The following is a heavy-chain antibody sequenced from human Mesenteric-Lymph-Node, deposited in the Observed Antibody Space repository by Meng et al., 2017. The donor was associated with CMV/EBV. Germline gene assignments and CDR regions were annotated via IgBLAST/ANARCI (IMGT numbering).Heavy chain of an antibody. Sequence: GESLKISCAASGFPFSDYWMTWVRQAPGKGLEWVANINQDGSDKYYVDSVKGRFTISRDNAKKSLYLQMNSLRAEDTAVYYCARDPKMTTVYYFDYWGQGTLVTVSS. CDR3: ARDPKMTTVYYFDY. J-gene: IGHJ4*02. CDR2: INQDGSDK. V-gene: IGHV3-7*01. D-gene: IGHD4-17*01. CDR1: GFPFSDYW.